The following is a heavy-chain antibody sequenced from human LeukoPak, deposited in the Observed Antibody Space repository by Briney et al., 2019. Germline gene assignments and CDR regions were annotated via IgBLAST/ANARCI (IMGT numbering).Heavy chain of an antibody. CDR2: ISSSSSYI. V-gene: IGHV3-21*01. CDR1: GFTFSSYE. J-gene: IGHJ6*03. D-gene: IGHD6-13*01. CDR3: TRDGGAAAGTYYYYYMDV. Sequence: PGGSLRLSCAASGFTFSSYEMNWVRQAPGKGLEWVSSISSSSSYIYYADSVRGRFTISRDNAKNSLYLQMNSLRADDTGVYYCTRDGGAAAGTYYYYYMDVWGKGTTVTVSS.